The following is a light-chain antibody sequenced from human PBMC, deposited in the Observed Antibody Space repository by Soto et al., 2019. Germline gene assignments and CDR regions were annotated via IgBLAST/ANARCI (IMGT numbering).Light chain of an antibody. J-gene: IGKJ5*01. CDR2: GAS. CDR3: QQYGSSPIT. CDR1: QSVSSSY. V-gene: IGKV3-20*01. Sequence: EIVLTQSPGTLSLSPGERATLSCMASQSVSSSYLAWYHQRPGQVPRLLIYGASSRATGIPDRFSGSGSGTDFTLTISRLEPEDFAVYYCQQYGSSPITFGQGTRLEIK.